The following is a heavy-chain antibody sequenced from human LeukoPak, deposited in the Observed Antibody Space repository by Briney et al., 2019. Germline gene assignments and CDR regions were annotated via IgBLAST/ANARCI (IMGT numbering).Heavy chain of an antibody. CDR1: GFTFSSYA. D-gene: IGHD3-22*01. J-gene: IGHJ4*02. CDR2: VSVTGGST. CDR3: AKAPLYYDYWQYYFDY. V-gene: IGHV3-23*01. Sequence: GGSLRLSCAVSGFTFSSYAMSLVRQAPGKGLEWVSAVSVTGGSTYYGDSVKGRFTISRDNSKNTLYLQMNSLRAEDTAVYYCAKAPLYYDYWQYYFDYWGQGTLVTVSS.